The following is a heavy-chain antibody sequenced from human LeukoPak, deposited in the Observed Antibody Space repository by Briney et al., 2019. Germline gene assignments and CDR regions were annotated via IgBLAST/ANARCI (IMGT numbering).Heavy chain of an antibody. V-gene: IGHV3-23*01. CDR3: AKSPYYDSSGPLDY. J-gene: IGHJ4*02. D-gene: IGHD3-22*01. CDR1: GFTFSSYS. Sequence: GGSLRLSCAASGFTFSSYSMNWVRQAPGKGLEWVSAISGSGGSTYYADSVKGRFTISRDNSKNTLYLQMNSLRAEDTAVYYCAKSPYYDSSGPLDYWGQGTLVTVSS. CDR2: ISGSGGST.